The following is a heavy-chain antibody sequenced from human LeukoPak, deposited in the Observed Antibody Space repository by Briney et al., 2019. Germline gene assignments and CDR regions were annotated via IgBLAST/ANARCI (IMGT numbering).Heavy chain of an antibody. D-gene: IGHD2-2*01. CDR2: ICTDGGSI. J-gene: IGHJ4*02. CDR3: VRGVPVTPGIDY. CDR1: GFTFSTNC. V-gene: IGHV3-74*01. Sequence: PGGSLRLSCAASGFTFSTNCMHWVRQPPGKGLVWVSQICTDGGSIKYADSVRGRFTISRDNAKNTLYLQMNSLRAEDTAVYYCVRGVPVTPGIDYWGQGTLVTVSS.